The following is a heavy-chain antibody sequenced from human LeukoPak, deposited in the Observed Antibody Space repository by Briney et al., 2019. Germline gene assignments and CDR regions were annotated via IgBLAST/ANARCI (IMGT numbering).Heavy chain of an antibody. CDR2: ITPIFGTA. D-gene: IGHD2-2*01. J-gene: IGHJ3*02. CDR1: GGTFSSYA. Sequence: ASVKVSCKASGGTFSSYAISWVRQAPGQGLEWMGGITPIFGTANYAQKFQGRVTITADESTSTAYMELSSLRSEDTAVYYCARGKGDIVVVPAATDAFDIWGQGTMVTVSS. V-gene: IGHV1-69*13. CDR3: ARGKGDIVVVPAATDAFDI.